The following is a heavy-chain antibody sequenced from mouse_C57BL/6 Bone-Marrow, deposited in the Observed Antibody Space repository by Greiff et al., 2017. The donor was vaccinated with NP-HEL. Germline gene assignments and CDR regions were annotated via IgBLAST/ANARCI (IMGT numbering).Heavy chain of an antibody. V-gene: IGHV5-4*03. J-gene: IGHJ2*01. CDR2: ISDGGSYT. CDR3: ARYSNYDY. Sequence: EVKLMESGGGLVKPGGSLKLSCAASGFTFSSYAMSWVRQTPEKRLEWVATISDGGSYTYYPDNVKGRFTISRDNAKNNLYLQMSHLKSEDTAMYYCARYSNYDYWGQGTTLTVSS. CDR1: GFTFSSYA. D-gene: IGHD2-5*01.